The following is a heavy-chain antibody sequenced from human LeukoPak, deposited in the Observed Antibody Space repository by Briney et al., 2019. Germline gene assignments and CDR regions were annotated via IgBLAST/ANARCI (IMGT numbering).Heavy chain of an antibody. V-gene: IGHV4-34*01. CDR1: GGSFSGFY. J-gene: IGHJ6*02. CDR3: ARTGSGWYYQYYGMDV. Sequence: SEPLSLTCAVYGGSFSGFYWSWLRQPPGEGLEWIGEINHSGSTNYTPSLKSRVTISVDTSKNQFSLKLSSVTAADTAVYYCARTGSGWYYQYYGMDVWGQGTTVTVSS. CDR2: INHSGST. D-gene: IGHD6-19*01.